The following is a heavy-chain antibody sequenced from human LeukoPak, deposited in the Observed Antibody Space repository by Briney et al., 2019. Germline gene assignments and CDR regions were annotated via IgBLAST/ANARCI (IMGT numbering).Heavy chain of an antibody. CDR1: GFTFSTYA. CDR3: ARGGHFSSYKEYFHN. V-gene: IGHV3-48*03. Sequence: PGGSLRLSCSASGFTFSTYAMHWVRQAPGKGLEWIAHISGSGATIYYADSVKGRFTISRDNAKNSVYLQMNSLRAEDTAVYSCARGGHFSSYKEYFHNWGQGTLVSVSS. D-gene: IGHD6-13*01. CDR2: ISGSGATI. J-gene: IGHJ1*01.